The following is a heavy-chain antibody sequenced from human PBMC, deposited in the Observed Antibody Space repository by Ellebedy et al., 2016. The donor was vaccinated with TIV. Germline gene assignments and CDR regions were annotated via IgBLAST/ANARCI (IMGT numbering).Heavy chain of an antibody. D-gene: IGHD4-17*01. V-gene: IGHV5-51*01. Sequence: GESLKISXKGSGYSFTSYWIGWVRQMPGKGLEWMGIIYPGDSDTRYSPSFQGQVTISADKSISTAYLQWSSLKTSDTAMYYCARQGGDDYGDYDRGYGMDVWGQGTTVTVSS. CDR3: ARQGGDDYGDYDRGYGMDV. CDR1: GYSFTSYW. J-gene: IGHJ6*02. CDR2: IYPGDSDT.